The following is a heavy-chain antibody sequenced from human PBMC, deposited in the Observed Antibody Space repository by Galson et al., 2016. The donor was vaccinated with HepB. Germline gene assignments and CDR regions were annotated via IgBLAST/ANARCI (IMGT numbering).Heavy chain of an antibody. D-gene: IGHD3-3*01. CDR1: GYPYISYG. CDR3: ARSSFGVSNP. J-gene: IGHJ5*02. CDR2: MSASNGNT. Sequence: SVKVSCKAFGYPYISYGINWVRQAPGQGLEWMGGMSASNGNTDYAQKFHGRVTMTTDTSTNTAYMELRGLRSDDPAMYSCARSSFGVSNPWGQGTLVTVSS. V-gene: IGHV1-18*01.